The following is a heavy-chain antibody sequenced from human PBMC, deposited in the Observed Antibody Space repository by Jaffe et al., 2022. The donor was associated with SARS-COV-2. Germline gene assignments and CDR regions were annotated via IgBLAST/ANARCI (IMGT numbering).Heavy chain of an antibody. D-gene: IGHD4-17*01. V-gene: IGHV4-34*01. J-gene: IGHJ5*02. Sequence: QVQLQQWGAGLLKPSETLSLTCGVYGGSLSGYDWNWIRQAPGKGLEWIGDFNHRGNTNYNPSLKSRVTISVDSSMNQFSLTLSSVTAADTAVYYCTRSPPGVTTTQYTYFDPWGQGTLVTVSS. CDR1: GGSLSGYD. CDR2: FNHRGNT. CDR3: TRSPPGVTTTQYTYFDP.